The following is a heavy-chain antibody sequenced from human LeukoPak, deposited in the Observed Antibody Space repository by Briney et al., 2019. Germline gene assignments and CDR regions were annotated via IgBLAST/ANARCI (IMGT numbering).Heavy chain of an antibody. V-gene: IGHV4-39*01. CDR3: AVETYDYVWGSYRSNWFDP. CDR1: GGSISSSSYY. J-gene: IGHJ5*02. Sequence: SETLSLTCTVSGGSISSSSYYWGWIRQPPGTGLEWIGSIYYSGSTYYNPSLKSRVTISVDTSKNQFSLKLSPVTAADTAVYYCAVETYDYVWGSYRSNWFDPWGQGTLVTVSS. D-gene: IGHD3-16*02. CDR2: IYYSGST.